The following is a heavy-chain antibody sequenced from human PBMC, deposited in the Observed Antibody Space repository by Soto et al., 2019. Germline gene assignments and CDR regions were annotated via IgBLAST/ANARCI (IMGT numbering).Heavy chain of an antibody. Sequence: QVQLVQSGGEVKKPGASVTVSCKTYGYTFTTYGINWVRQAPGQGLEWMGWISPYNGNTKYAQSLHVRVTMTTDTSPSIAYMELRRLNSDDTAVYYCARGTTYSRGDSYKNSWLDPWGQGTLVTGS. D-gene: IGHD2-15*01. CDR2: ISPYNGNT. CDR3: ARGTTYSRGDSYKNSWLDP. V-gene: IGHV1-18*04. CDR1: GYTFTTYG. J-gene: IGHJ5*02.